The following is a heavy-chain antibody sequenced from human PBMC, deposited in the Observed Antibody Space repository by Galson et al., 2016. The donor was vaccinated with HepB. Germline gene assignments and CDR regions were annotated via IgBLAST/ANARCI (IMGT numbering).Heavy chain of an antibody. V-gene: IGHV4-4*02. CDR3: ATAPVGCSWNSCYLHY. J-gene: IGHJ4*02. CDR1: GGSISNNYW. D-gene: IGHD1/OR15-1a*01. Sequence: LSLTCAVSGGSISNNYWCNWVRQPPGKGLEWIAEIHPDGRTNYNPSLKSRVTLSVDKSNNQFSLKLTSATAADTAVYYCATAPVGCSWNSCYLHYGGQGTLVTVSS. CDR2: IHPDGRT.